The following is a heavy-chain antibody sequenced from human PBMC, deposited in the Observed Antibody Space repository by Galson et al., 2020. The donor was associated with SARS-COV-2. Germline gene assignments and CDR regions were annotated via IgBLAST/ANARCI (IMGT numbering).Heavy chain of an antibody. CDR1: GASISSYY. J-gene: IGHJ5*02. CDR2: VSYSGGA. Sequence: SQTLSLTCTVSGASISSYYWRWIRQPPGQGLEWIGFVSYSGGANSNPSLKSRVTISVDTSKNQFSLKLTSVTTADTAVYYCASLNPYRTWGQGTLVTVSS. CDR3: ASLNPYRT. V-gene: IGHV4-59*01. D-gene: IGHD3-16*02.